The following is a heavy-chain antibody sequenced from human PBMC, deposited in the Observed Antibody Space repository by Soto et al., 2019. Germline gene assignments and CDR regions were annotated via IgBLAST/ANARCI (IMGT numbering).Heavy chain of an antibody. J-gene: IGHJ4*01. CDR1: GFPFNNAW. CDR2: VKSKADGGSG. CDR3: TTDSRTTLPEIRFDY. V-gene: IGHV3-15*07. D-gene: IGHD1-26*01. Sequence: PGGSLRLSSAASGFPFNNAWINWVRQVPGKGLEWVGRVKSKADGGSGDYAAPVKGRFVVTRDDSKDIVYLQMNSLKIEDTGVYYCTTDSRTTLPEIRFDYWGHGTQVTVSS.